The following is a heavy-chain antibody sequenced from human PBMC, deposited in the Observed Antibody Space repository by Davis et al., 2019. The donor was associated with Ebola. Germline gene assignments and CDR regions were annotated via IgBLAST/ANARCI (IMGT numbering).Heavy chain of an antibody. V-gene: IGHV4-34*01. CDR1: GGSFSGYY. J-gene: IGHJ6*04. CDR3: AKDKDPFCSSTSCYPLDV. D-gene: IGHD2-2*01. CDR2: VNHSGST. Sequence: PGGSLRLSCAVYGGSFSGYYWSWIRQPPGKGLEWIGEVNHSGSTNYNPSLKSRVTISVDTSKNQFSLKLNSVTAADTAVYYCAKDKDPFCSSTSCYPLDVWGKGTTVTVSS.